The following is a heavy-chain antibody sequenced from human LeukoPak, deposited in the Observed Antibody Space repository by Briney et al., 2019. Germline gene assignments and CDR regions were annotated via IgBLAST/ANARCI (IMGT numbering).Heavy chain of an antibody. Sequence: GGSLRLSCAASGFTFSSYAMNWVRQAPGKGLEWVSYISSSGSTIYYADSVKGRFTISRDNAKNSLYLQMNSLRAEDTAVYYCARVGSWYDAFDIWGQGTMVTVSS. J-gene: IGHJ3*02. V-gene: IGHV3-48*04. CDR1: GFTFSSYA. CDR2: ISSSGSTI. CDR3: ARVGSWYDAFDI. D-gene: IGHD6-13*01.